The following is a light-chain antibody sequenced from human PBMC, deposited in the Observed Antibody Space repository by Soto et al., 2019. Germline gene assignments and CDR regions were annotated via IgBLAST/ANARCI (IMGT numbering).Light chain of an antibody. J-gene: IGKJ4*01. Sequence: DIQMTQSPSTLSASVGDRVTITCRASQSIRTWLAWYQQKPGKAPKLLIYDASSLESGVPSRFSGSRSGTEFTLTISSLQPDDYATYYCQQYNSYSPLTFGGGTKVDIK. V-gene: IGKV1-5*01. CDR1: QSIRTW. CDR3: QQYNSYSPLT. CDR2: DAS.